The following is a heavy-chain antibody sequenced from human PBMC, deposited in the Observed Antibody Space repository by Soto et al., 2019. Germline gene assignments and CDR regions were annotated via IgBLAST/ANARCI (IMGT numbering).Heavy chain of an antibody. CDR1: GGSISSSSYY. J-gene: IGHJ4*02. D-gene: IGHD2-15*01. CDR2: VYYSGST. Sequence: SETLSLTCTVSGGSISSSSYYWGWIRQPPGKGLEWIGSVYYSGSTYYNPSLKSRVTISVDTSKNQFSLKLSSVTAADTAVYYCARHTPAISISDHWGQGTLVTVSS. CDR3: ARHTPAISISDH. V-gene: IGHV4-39*01.